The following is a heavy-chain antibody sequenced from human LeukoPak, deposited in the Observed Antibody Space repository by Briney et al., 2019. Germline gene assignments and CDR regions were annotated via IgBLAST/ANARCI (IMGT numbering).Heavy chain of an antibody. Sequence: GASVKVSCKASGYTFTSYDINWVRRATGQGLEWMGWMNPNSGNTGYAQKFQGRATITRNTSISTAYMELSSLRSEDTAVYYCARRLEISSGWPPYYYYYMDVWGKGTTVTVSS. CDR1: GYTFTSYD. J-gene: IGHJ6*03. V-gene: IGHV1-8*03. D-gene: IGHD6-19*01. CDR2: MNPNSGNT. CDR3: ARRLEISSGWPPYYYYYMDV.